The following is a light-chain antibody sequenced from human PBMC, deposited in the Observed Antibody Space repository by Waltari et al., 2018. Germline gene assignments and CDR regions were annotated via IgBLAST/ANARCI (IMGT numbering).Light chain of an antibody. CDR2: KNL. J-gene: IGLJ1*01. CDR1: TSNVGTNY. V-gene: IGLV1-47*01. CDR3: AVWEGSLKV. Sequence: SVLTQPPSVSGTPGQRVTISCSGSTSNVGTNYVFWYQLPPGAAPRLLIYKNLPRPSGVPARFSGSKSGTSASLAISGLRSEDEGDYYCAVWEGSLKVFGAGTKVTVL.